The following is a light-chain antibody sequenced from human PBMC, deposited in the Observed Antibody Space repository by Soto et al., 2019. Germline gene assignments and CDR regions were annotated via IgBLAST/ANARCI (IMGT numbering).Light chain of an antibody. Sequence: EIVMTQSPATLSVSPGERATLSCRASQSVSSNLAWYQQKPGQAPRLLLYGASTRATGIPARFSGSGSGSAFTLTISSPPPDDSAVYYCQQYNNWPPLTSGRGTQVEIK. V-gene: IGKV3-15*01. CDR2: GAS. CDR3: QQYNNWPPLT. CDR1: QSVSSN. J-gene: IGKJ4*01.